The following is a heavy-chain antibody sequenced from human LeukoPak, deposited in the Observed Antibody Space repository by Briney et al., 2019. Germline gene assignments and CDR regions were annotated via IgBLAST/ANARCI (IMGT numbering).Heavy chain of an antibody. D-gene: IGHD5-18*01. CDR2: IRYDGSNK. CDR3: AKAGPTWPQLDQGNYFDY. V-gene: IGHV3-30*02. J-gene: IGHJ4*02. CDR1: GFTFSSYG. Sequence: PGGSLRLSCAASGFTFSSYGMHWVRQAPGKGLEWVAFIRYDGSNKYYADSVKGRFTISRDNSKNTLYLQMNGLRAEDTAVYYCAKAGPTWPQLDQGNYFDYWGQGTLVTVSS.